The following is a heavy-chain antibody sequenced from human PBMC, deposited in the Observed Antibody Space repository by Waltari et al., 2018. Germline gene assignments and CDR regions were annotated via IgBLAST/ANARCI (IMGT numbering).Heavy chain of an antibody. CDR1: GFTFGDYA. V-gene: IGHV3-49*03. CDR2: IRSKAYGGTT. D-gene: IGHD3-16*01. Sequence: EVQLVESGGGLVQPGRSLRLPCTASGFTFGDYAMSWFRQAPGKGLEWVGFIRSKAYGGTTEYAASVKGRFTISRDDSKSIAYLQMNSLKTEDTAVYYCTRAHYGLGHFDYWGQGTLVTVSS. J-gene: IGHJ4*02. CDR3: TRAHYGLGHFDY.